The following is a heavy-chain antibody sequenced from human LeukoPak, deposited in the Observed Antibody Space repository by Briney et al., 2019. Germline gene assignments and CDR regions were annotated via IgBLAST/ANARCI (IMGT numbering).Heavy chain of an antibody. J-gene: IGHJ4*02. Sequence: GGSLRLSCAASGFTFDDYYMTWTRQAPGTGLEWITSISASGGMFFYADSVKGRFTVFRDNAKKSLFLQMNRLRAQDTDIYYCARQMILRPCDSWGQGTLVIVSS. CDR3: ARQMILRPCDS. CDR1: GFTFDDYY. D-gene: IGHD3/OR15-3a*01. CDR2: ISASGGMF. V-gene: IGHV3-11*01.